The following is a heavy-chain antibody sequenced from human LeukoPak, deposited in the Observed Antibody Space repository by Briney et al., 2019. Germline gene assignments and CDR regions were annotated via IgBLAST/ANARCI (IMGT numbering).Heavy chain of an antibody. J-gene: IGHJ2*01. V-gene: IGHV3-23*01. Sequence: GGSLRLSCAATGFTFSSYVMSWVRQAPGKGLEWVSGISGSGGSTNYADSVKGRFTISRDNSKNTLYLQMNSLRAEDTAVYYCAKLPDIVLVVYAWYFDLWGRGTLVTVSS. CDR3: AKLPDIVLVVYAWYFDL. D-gene: IGHD2-8*02. CDR1: GFTFSSYV. CDR2: ISGSGGST.